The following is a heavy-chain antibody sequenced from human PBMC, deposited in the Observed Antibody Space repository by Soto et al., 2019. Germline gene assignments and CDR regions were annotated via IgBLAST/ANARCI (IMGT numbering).Heavy chain of an antibody. J-gene: IGHJ2*01. CDR1: GFTFSSYE. CDR3: ARDGRIRRPDWYFDL. V-gene: IGHV3-48*03. CDR2: ISRSGSTI. Sequence: EVQLVESGGGLVQPGGSLRLSCGASGFTFSSYEMNWVRQAPGKGLEWVSYISRSGSTIYYADSVKGRVTISRDNAKNSLYLQMNSLRAEDTAVYYCARDGRIRRPDWYFDLWGRGTLVTVSS. D-gene: IGHD2-15*01.